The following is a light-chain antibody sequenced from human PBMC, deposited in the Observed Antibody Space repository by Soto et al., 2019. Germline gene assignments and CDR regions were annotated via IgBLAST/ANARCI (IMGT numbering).Light chain of an antibody. V-gene: IGKV1-5*03. J-gene: IGKJ1*01. CDR1: QSISTW. CDR3: QQYNIYWT. Sequence: DILMTQSPSTLSASVGDRVTITCRASQSISTWLAWYQQKPGKAPKLLIYKASSLESGVPSRFSGSGSGTEFTLTISSLQPDDFATYYCQQYNIYWTFGQGTKVEIK. CDR2: KAS.